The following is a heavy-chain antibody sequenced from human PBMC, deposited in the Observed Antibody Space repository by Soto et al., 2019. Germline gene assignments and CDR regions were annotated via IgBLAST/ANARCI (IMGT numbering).Heavy chain of an antibody. D-gene: IGHD6-6*01. CDR2: ISYDGSNK. J-gene: IGHJ6*02. CDR1: GFTFSSYG. Sequence: GGSLRLSCAASGFTFSSYGMHWVRQAPGKGLEWVAVISYDGSNKYYADSVKGRFTISRDNSKNTLYLQMNSLRAEDTAVYYCAKRRFKALDYYGMDVWGQGTTVTVSS. V-gene: IGHV3-30*18. CDR3: AKRRFKALDYYGMDV.